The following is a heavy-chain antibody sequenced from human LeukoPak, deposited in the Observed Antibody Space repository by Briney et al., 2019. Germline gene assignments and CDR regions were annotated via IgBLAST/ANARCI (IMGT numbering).Heavy chain of an antibody. Sequence: GGSLRLSCAASGFTFSSYWMSWVRQAPGKGLEWVANIKQDGSEKYYVDSVKGRFTISRDNAKNSLYLQMNSLRAEDTAVYYCAKVPGGYYYDSSGYYFDYWGQGTLVTVSS. CDR2: IKQDGSEK. D-gene: IGHD3-22*01. J-gene: IGHJ4*02. CDR1: GFTFSSYW. CDR3: AKVPGGYYYDSSGYYFDY. V-gene: IGHV3-7*01.